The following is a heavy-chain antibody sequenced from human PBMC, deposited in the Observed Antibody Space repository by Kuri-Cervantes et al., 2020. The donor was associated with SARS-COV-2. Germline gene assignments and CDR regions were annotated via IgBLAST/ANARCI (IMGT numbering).Heavy chain of an antibody. D-gene: IGHD2-2*01. CDR1: GFTFSSYS. V-gene: IGHV3-48*01. CDR3: ARVRGDCSSTSCYLVPSPSYYYYYYMDV. Sequence: GESLKISCAASGFTFSSYSMNWVRQAPGKGLEWVSYISSSSSTIYYADSVKGRFTISRDNAKNSLYLQMNSLRAEDTAVYYCARVRGDCSSTSCYLVPSPSYYYYYYMDVWGKGTTVTVSS. J-gene: IGHJ6*03. CDR2: ISSSSSTI.